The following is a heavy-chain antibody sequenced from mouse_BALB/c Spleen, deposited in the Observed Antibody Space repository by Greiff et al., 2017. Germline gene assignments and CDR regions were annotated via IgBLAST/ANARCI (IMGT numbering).Heavy chain of an antibody. J-gene: IGHJ4*01. CDR3: ARKGGNYVYAMDY. D-gene: IGHD2-1*01. Sequence: VQLQQSGPGLVKPSQSLSITCTVSGFSLNSSGVHWVRQSPGKGLEWLGVIWSGGSTDYNAAFISRLSISKDNSTSQVFFKMNSLQANDTAIYYCARKGGNYVYAMDYWGQGTSVTVSS. CDR1: GFSLNSSG. CDR2: IWSGGST. V-gene: IGHV2-2*02.